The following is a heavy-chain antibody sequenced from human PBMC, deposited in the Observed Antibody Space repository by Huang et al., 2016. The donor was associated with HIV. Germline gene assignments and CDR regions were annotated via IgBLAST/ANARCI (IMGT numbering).Heavy chain of an antibody. D-gene: IGHD6-6*01. Sequence: QVQLVQSGAEVRKPGASVKVSCEASGYAFASYDFNWVRQATGQGLEWRGWMNPNRGNTGYAQKFQGRVTMTRNTSISKAYMELSSLRSEDTAKYFCVRGWYIAALPYFDYWGQGTLVTVSS. J-gene: IGHJ4*02. CDR3: VRGWYIAALPYFDY. CDR2: MNPNRGNT. V-gene: IGHV1-8*01. CDR1: GYAFASYD.